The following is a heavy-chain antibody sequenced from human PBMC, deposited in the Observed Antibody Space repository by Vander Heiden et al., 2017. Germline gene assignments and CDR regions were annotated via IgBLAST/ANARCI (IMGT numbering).Heavy chain of an antibody. CDR3: ARIPALGRSGARRPFYYSYGMEV. CDR1: GGSISDHY. CDR2: IYKTGGT. D-gene: IGHD3-10*01. V-gene: IGHV4-59*11. Sequence: QVQLQESGPGLVKPSETLSLTCTISGGSISDHYWSWIRRPPGKGLEWIGYIYKTGGTNYNPSLKRRVTISLDTSKTVFSLRLSSVTAKDTEVYYCARIPALGRSGARRPFYYSYGMEVWGRGTKVTVSS. J-gene: IGHJ6*02.